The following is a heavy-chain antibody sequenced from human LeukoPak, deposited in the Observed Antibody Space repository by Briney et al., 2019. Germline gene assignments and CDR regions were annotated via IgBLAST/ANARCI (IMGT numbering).Heavy chain of an antibody. CDR3: ALTYSSSWSFKYYFDY. D-gene: IGHD6-13*01. V-gene: IGHV4-59*08. CDR1: GFTFSSYA. Sequence: GSLRLSCAASGFTFSSYAMSWVRQAPGKGLEWIGYIYYSGSTNYNPSLKSRVTISVDTSKNQFSLKLSSVTAADTAVYYCALTYSSSWSFKYYFDYWGQGTLVTVSS. J-gene: IGHJ4*02. CDR2: IYYSGST.